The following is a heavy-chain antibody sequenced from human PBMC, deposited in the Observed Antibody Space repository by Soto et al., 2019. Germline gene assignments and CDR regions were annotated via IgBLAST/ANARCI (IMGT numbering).Heavy chain of an antibody. V-gene: IGHV4-34*01. J-gene: IGHJ5*02. Sequence: SETLSLTCAVYGGSFSGYYWSWMPQPPGKGREWSGEINHSGSTNYNPSLKSRVTISVDTSKNQFSLRLSSVTAANTAAYSSARPAGGNWTYARGGCLDPWRKGPMVTVSS. D-gene: IGHD1-7*01. CDR3: ARPAGGNWTYARGGCLDP. CDR1: GGSFSGYY. CDR2: INHSGST.